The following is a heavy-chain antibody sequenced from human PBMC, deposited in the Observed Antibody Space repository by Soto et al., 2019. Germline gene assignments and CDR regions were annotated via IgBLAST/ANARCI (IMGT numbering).Heavy chain of an antibody. J-gene: IGHJ6*02. V-gene: IGHV3-15*07. CDR1: GFTFSNAW. CDR3: TTDREWKLLGDYYYGMDV. D-gene: IGHD1-26*01. Sequence: EVQLVESGGGLVKPGGSLRLSCAASGFTFSNAWMNWVRQAPGKGLEWVGRIKSKTDGGTTDYAAPVKGRFTISRDDSKNTLYLQMNSLKTEYTAVYYCTTDREWKLLGDYYYGMDVWGQGTTVTVSS. CDR2: IKSKTDGGTT.